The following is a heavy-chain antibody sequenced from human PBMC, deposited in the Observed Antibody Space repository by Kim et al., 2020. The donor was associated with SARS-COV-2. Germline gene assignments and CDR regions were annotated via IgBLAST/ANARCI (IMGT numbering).Heavy chain of an antibody. Sequence: GGSLRLSCEASGVAFSRADMSWVRQAPGKGLEWVSAIGESDSDTHYADSVNGRFTISRDNSMNTLYLQMNSLRVEDTAVYYCAIHNWENWGRGTLDIGSS. CDR1: GVAFSRAD. D-gene: IGHD1-20*01. CDR3: AIHNWEN. V-gene: IGHV3-23*01. J-gene: IGHJ4*02. CDR2: IGESDSDT.